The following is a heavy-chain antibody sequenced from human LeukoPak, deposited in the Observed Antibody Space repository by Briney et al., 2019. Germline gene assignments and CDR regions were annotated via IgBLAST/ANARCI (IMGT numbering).Heavy chain of an antibody. V-gene: IGHV1-2*02. CDR2: INLNSGGT. CDR1: GYTFTGYY. Sequence: ASVKVSCKASGYTFTGYYMHWVRQAPGQGLEWMGWINLNSGGTNYAQKFQGRVTMTRDTSISTAYMELSGLRSDDTAVYYCARERSYGDLAFDPWGQGTLVTVSS. J-gene: IGHJ5*02. CDR3: ARERSYGDLAFDP. D-gene: IGHD4-17*01.